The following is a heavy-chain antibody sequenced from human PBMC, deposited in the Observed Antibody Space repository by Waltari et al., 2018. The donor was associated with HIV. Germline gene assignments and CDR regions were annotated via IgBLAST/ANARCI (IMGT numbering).Heavy chain of an antibody. Sequence: QLQLQESGPGLVKPSETLSLTCTVSGVSISSRRYFWGWFRQPPGRGLERIVNTNHSGNTYYNPSLKSRFTISVDTSKNQFSRKLTSVTAADTALYYCARHDGTSYYFGSEMSPRPLTFWFDPWGPGTLVTVSS. V-gene: IGHV4-39*01. CDR1: GVSISSRRYF. J-gene: IGHJ5*02. CDR3: ARHDGTSYYFGSEMSPRPLTFWFDP. CDR2: TNHSGNT. D-gene: IGHD3-10*01.